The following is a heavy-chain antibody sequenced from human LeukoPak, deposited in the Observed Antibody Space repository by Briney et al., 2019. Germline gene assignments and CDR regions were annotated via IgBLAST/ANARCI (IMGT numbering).Heavy chain of an antibody. CDR1: GYRFISYG. CDR2: ISAYNGNT. CDR3: ARALSDDFWSGSQDH. D-gene: IGHD3-3*01. J-gene: IGHJ4*02. V-gene: IGHV1-18*01. Sequence: ASVKVSCKASGYRFISYGFSWVRQAPGQGLEWMGWISAYNGNTNYAQKFQGRVTMTTDTSTSTVYMEVRSLRSDDTAVYYCARALSDDFWSGSQDHWGQRTLVTVSS.